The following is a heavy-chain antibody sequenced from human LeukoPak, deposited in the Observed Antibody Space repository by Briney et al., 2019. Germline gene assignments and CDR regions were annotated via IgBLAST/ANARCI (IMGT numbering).Heavy chain of an antibody. V-gene: IGHV5-51*01. CDR2: IYPGDSDT. Sequence: GESLKISCTGSGYIFTNYWIGWVRQMPGKGLEWMGIIYPGDSDTRYSPSFQGQVTISADKSISTAYLQWSSLKASDTAMYYCARLFGDQRQLWLWYFDYWGQGTLVTVSS. CDR3: ARLFGDQRQLWLWYFDY. D-gene: IGHD5-18*01. CDR1: GYIFTNYW. J-gene: IGHJ4*02.